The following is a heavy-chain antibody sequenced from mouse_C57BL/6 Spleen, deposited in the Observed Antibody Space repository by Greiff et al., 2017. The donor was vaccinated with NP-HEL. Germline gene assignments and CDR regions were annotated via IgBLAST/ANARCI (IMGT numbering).Heavy chain of an antibody. Sequence: QVTLKVSGPGILQSSQTLSLTCSFSGFSLSTSGMGVSWIRQPSGKGLEWLAHIYWDDDKRYNPSLKSRPTISKDTSRNQVFLKITSVDTADTATDYGARKGASSSWGFAYWGQGTLVTVSA. CDR2: IYWDDDK. V-gene: IGHV8-12*01. CDR3: ARKGASSSWGFAY. CDR1: GFSLSTSGMG. J-gene: IGHJ3*01. D-gene: IGHD3-2*02.